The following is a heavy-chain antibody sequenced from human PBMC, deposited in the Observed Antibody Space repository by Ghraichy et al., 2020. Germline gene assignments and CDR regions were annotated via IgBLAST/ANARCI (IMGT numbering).Heavy chain of an antibody. CDR1: GGSFSGYY. D-gene: IGHD2-2*01. CDR2: INHSGST. CDR3: ARGGYCSSTSCYRRSFWFDP. Sequence: SETLSLTCVVYGGSFSGYYWSWIRQPPGKGLEWIGEINHSGSTNYNPSLKSRVTISVDTSKNQFSLKLSSVTAADTAVYYCARGGYCSSTSCYRRSFWFDPWGQGTLVTVSS. V-gene: IGHV4-34*01. J-gene: IGHJ5*02.